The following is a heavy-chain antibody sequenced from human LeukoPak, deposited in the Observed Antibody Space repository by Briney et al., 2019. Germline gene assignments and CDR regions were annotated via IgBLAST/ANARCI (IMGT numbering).Heavy chain of an antibody. J-gene: IGHJ4*02. D-gene: IGHD6-13*01. Sequence: GGSLRLSCAASGFTFSSYDMHWVRQATGKGLEWVSAIGTAGGTYYPGSVKGRFTISRENAKNSLYLQMNSLRAGDTAVYYCARSRRPSSSWYMNYWGQGTLVTVSS. CDR1: GFTFSSYD. CDR3: ARSRRPSSSWYMNY. V-gene: IGHV3-13*01. CDR2: IGTAGGT.